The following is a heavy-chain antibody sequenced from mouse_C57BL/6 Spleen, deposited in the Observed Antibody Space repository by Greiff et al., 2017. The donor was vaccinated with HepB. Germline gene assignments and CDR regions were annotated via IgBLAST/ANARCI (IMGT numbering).Heavy chain of an antibody. Sequence: EVQLQQSGAELVRPGASVKLSCTASGFNIKDDYMHWVKQRPEQGLEWIGWIDPENGDTEYASKFQGKATITADTSSNPAYLQLSSLTSEDTAVYYCTTRLGPLGHWFAYWGQGTLVTVSA. D-gene: IGHD4-1*01. CDR1: GFNIKDDY. J-gene: IGHJ3*01. CDR3: TTRLGPLGHWFAY. CDR2: IDPENGDT. V-gene: IGHV14-4*01.